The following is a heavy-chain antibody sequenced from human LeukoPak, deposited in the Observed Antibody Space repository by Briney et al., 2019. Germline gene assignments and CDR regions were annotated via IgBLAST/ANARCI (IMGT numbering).Heavy chain of an antibody. CDR1: GFTLSSYA. CDR2: ISGSGGST. Sequence: PGGSLRLSCAASGFTLSSYAMSWVRQAPGKGLEWVSAISGSGGSTYYADSVKGRFTISRDNSKNTLYLQMNSLRAEDTAVYYCAKDLSEIVAVFDYWGQGTLVTVSS. V-gene: IGHV3-23*01. CDR3: AKDLSEIVAVFDY. J-gene: IGHJ4*02. D-gene: IGHD3-22*01.